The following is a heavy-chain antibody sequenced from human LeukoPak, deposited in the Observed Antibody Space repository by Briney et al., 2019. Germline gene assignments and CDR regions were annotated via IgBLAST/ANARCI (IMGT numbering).Heavy chain of an antibody. CDR3: ARHGLRSGYPPPGYYYGMDV. V-gene: IGHV7-4-1*02. CDR1: GYTFTSYA. J-gene: IGHJ6*02. Sequence: ASVKVSCKVSGYTFTSYAMNWVRQAPGQGLEWMGWINTNTGNPTYAQGFTGRFVFPLDTSVSTAYLQISSLKAEDTAVYYCARHGLRSGYPPPGYYYGMDVWGQGTTVTVSS. CDR2: INTNTGNP. D-gene: IGHD3-3*01.